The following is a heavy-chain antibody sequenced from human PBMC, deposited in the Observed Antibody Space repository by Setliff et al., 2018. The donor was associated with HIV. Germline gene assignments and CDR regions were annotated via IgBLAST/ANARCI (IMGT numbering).Heavy chain of an antibody. CDR1: GCTFTGHY. CDR3: ARNFGLSPSGEYYYYYGMDI. D-gene: IGHD1-26*01. CDR2: VNPNSGDA. V-gene: IGHV1-2*02. J-gene: IGHJ6*02. Sequence: ASVKVSCKASGCTFTGHYLHWVRQAPGQGLEWLGWVNPNSGDAIYAQNFQGRVTMTRDSSINAAYMELRGLRSDDTAVYYCARNFGLSPSGEYYYYYGMDIWGQGTTVTVSS.